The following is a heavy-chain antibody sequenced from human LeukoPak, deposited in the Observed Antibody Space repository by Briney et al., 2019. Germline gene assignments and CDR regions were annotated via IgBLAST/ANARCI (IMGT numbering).Heavy chain of an antibody. D-gene: IGHD3-9*01. Sequence: SETLSLTCTVSGGSISSYYWSWIRQPPGKGLEWIGYIYYSGSTNYNPSLKSRVTISVDTSKNQFSLKLSSVTAADTAVYYCARTYYDILTGYPQSNFDYWGQGTLVTVSS. CDR1: GGSISSYY. V-gene: IGHV4-59*01. CDR2: IYYSGST. J-gene: IGHJ4*02. CDR3: ARTYYDILTGYPQSNFDY.